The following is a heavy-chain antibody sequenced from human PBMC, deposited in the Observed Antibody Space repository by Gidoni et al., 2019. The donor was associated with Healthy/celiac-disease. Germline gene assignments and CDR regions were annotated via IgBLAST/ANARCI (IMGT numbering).Heavy chain of an antibody. CDR2: IYYSGST. J-gene: IGHJ4*02. Sequence: QLQLQESGPGLVKPSETLSLTCTVSGGSISSSSYYWGWIRPPPGKGLEWIGRIYYSGSTYYNPSIKSRVTISVDTSKNQFSLKLSSVTAADTAVYYCARHRYYYDSSGYYYEPLDYWGQGTLVTVSS. CDR1: GGSISSSSYY. V-gene: IGHV4-39*01. CDR3: ARHRYYYDSSGYYYEPLDY. D-gene: IGHD3-22*01.